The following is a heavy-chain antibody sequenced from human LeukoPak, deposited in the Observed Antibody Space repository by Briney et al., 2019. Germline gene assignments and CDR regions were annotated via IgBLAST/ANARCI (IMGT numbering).Heavy chain of an antibody. J-gene: IGHJ6*03. V-gene: IGHV1-69*06. Sequence: SVKVSCKASGGTFSSYAISWVRQAPGQGLEWMGGIIPIFGTANSTQKFQGRLTITADISTNTVYMELSSLRFDDTAVYFCAGIPVFGVVLHQEPVWGKGTTVTVSS. CDR3: AGIPVFGVVLHQEPV. D-gene: IGHD3-3*01. CDR2: IIPIFGTA. CDR1: GGTFSSYA.